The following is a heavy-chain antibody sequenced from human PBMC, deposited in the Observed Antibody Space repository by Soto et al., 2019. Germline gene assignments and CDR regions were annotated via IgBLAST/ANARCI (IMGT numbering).Heavy chain of an antibody. J-gene: IGHJ4*02. V-gene: IGHV5-51*01. CDR1: GYSFTSYW. CDR3: ASGKGVDGSHYLDN. CDR2: IYPGDSDT. Sequence: GESLKISCKSSGYSFTSYWIGWVRQMPGKGLEWMGIIYPGDSDTRYSPSFQGQVTISADKSISTTYLQWSSLTAADTAVYYCASGKGVDGSHYLDNWGQGTLVTVSS. D-gene: IGHD1-26*01.